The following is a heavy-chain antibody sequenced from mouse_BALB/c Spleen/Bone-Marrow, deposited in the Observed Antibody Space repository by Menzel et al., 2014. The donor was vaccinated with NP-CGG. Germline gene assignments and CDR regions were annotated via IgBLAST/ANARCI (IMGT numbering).Heavy chain of an antibody. CDR1: GFTFNTYA. J-gene: IGHJ4*01. CDR2: IRSKSNNYAT. Sequence: EVNVVESGGGLVQPKGSLKLSCAASGFTFNTYAMNWVRQAPGKGLEWVARIRSKSNNYATYYADSVKDRFTNSRDDSQSMLYLQMNNLKTEDTAMYYCVRHMDYWGQGTSVTVSS. CDR3: VRHMDY. V-gene: IGHV10-1*02.